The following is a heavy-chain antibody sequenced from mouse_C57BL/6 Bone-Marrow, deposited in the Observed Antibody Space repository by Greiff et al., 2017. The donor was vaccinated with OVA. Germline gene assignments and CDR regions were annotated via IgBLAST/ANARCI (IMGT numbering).Heavy chain of an antibody. V-gene: IGHV3-6*01. J-gene: IGHJ4*01. CDR2: ISYDGSN. CDR1: GYSITSGYY. CDR3: GPYAMDY. Sequence: EVKLMESGPGLVKPSQSLSLTCSVTGYSITSGYYWNWIRQFPGNKLEWMGYISYDGSNNYNPSLKNRISITRDTSKNQFFLKLNSVTTKDTATYYCGPYAMDYWGQGTSVTVSS.